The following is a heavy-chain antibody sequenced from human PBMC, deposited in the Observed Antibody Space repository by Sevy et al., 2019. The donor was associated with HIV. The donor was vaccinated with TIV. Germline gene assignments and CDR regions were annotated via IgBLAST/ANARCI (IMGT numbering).Heavy chain of an antibody. J-gene: IGHJ6*02. D-gene: IGHD2-21*01. V-gene: IGHV4-39*01. CDR2: VYYVGNS. CDR1: GGSITSSGHY. CDR3: ARVAGGENYDYGIDV. Sequence: SETLSLTCTVSGGSITSSGHYWGWIRQSPGNGLEWIGAVYYVGNSYANPSLTSRVTISADTSKNLFSLSLTSLTAADTAIDYCARVAGGENYDYGIDVWGLGTSVTVSS.